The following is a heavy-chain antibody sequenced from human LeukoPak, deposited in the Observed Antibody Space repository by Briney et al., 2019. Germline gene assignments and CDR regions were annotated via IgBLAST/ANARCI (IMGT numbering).Heavy chain of an antibody. V-gene: IGHV1-46*01. J-gene: IGHJ4*02. CDR1: GYTFTSYY. Sequence: GASVKVSCTASGYTFTSYYMHWVRQAPGQGLEWMGIINPSGGSTSYAQKLQGRVTMTRDTSTSTVYMELSSLRSEDTAVYYCAREPPFHCGGDCYFDYWGQGTLVTVSS. D-gene: IGHD2-21*02. CDR2: INPSGGST. CDR3: AREPPFHCGGDCYFDY.